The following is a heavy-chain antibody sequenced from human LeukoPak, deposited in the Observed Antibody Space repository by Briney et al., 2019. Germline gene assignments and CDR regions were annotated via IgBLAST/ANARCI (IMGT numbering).Heavy chain of an antibody. CDR1: GGSINNYY. J-gene: IGHJ3*02. V-gene: IGHV4-4*07. CDR3: ARGRYCGADICSGGDAFDI. D-gene: IGHD2-21*02. Sequence: SETLSLACTVSGGSINNYYWSWIRQPAGKGLEWIGRIYTRGSTNYNPSLKSRVTMSVDTSKNQFSLKLSSVTAADTAVYYCARGRYCGADICSGGDAFDIWGQGTMVSVSS. CDR2: IYTRGST.